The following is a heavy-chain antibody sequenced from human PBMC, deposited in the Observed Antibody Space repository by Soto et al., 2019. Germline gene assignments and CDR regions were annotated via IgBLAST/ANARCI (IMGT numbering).Heavy chain of an antibody. CDR1: GFTFVDYA. J-gene: IGHJ4*02. D-gene: IGHD6-19*01. CDR3: AKDISSGWDGDFDY. Sequence: PGGSLRLSCASSGFTFVDYAMHWVRQAPGKGLEWVSGISWNSGSIGYADSVKGRFTISRDNAKNSLYLQMNSLRAEDTALYYCAKDISSGWDGDFDYWGQGTLVTVSS. CDR2: ISWNSGSI. V-gene: IGHV3-9*01.